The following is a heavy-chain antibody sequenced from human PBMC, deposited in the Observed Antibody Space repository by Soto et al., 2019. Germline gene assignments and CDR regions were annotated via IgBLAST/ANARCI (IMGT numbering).Heavy chain of an antibody. CDR1: GSTFNSYG. CDR2: TSYDGNNI. J-gene: IGHJ5*02. D-gene: IGHD2-8*01. CDR3: AKDVGYCTNGVCLYNWFDP. Sequence: PGGSLRLSCAASGSTFNSYGIHWVRQAPGKALEWVAVTSYDGNNIYYGDSVQGRFTISRDNSKNTIYLQMNSLRAEDTAVYYCAKDVGYCTNGVCLYNWFDPWRQGTLVTVSS. V-gene: IGHV3-30*18.